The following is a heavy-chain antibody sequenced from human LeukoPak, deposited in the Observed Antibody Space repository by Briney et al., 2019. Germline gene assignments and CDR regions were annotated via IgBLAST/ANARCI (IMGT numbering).Heavy chain of an antibody. CDR3: ARVMGKEYCSSTSCYKGQTDY. D-gene: IGHD2-2*02. CDR2: IYYSGIT. J-gene: IGHJ4*02. V-gene: IGHV4-39*01. Sequence: SETLSLTCPVSGGSISSSSYYWGWIRQPPGKGLGGIWSIYYSGITYYNPSLKSPVTISVDTSKNQFSLKLSSVTDANTAVYYCARVMGKEYCSSTSCYKGQTDYWGQGTLVTVSS. CDR1: GGSISSSSYY.